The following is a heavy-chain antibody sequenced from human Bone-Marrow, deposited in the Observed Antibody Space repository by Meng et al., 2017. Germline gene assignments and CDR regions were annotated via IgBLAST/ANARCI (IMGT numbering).Heavy chain of an antibody. J-gene: IGHJ4*02. CDR1: GGSISSSNW. CDR2: IYHSGGT. Sequence: QGELPESCRGGGERSGTLSLPRACSGGSISSSNWWCWVRHPPGKGLELIGEIYHSGGTNYNQSLKSRATISVDKSKNQFSLKLSSVTAADTAVYYCARDGTGGSSSFYYWGQGTLVTVSS. CDR3: ARDGTGGSSSFYY. D-gene: IGHD6-13*01. V-gene: IGHV4-4*02.